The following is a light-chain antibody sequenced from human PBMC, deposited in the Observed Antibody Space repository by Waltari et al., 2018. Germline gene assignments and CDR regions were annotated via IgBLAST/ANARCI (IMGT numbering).Light chain of an antibody. V-gene: IGLV2-11*01. J-gene: IGLJ2*01. CDR1: SSALGNYDY. Sequence: QSALTQPRSVSGYPGQSVTISCTETSSALGNYDYVSWYQSHPGKAPTLIIYDVSHRPSGVPDRFSGSKSGKTASLTISGLQAEDEGVYYCCSYAGSYTSAVFGGGTILTVL. CDR3: CSYAGSYTSAV. CDR2: DVS.